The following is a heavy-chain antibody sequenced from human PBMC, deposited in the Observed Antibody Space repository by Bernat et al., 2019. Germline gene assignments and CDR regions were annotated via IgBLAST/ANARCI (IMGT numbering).Heavy chain of an antibody. Sequence: QVQLQESGPGLVKPSQTLSLTCTVSGVSIRSGGHYWTWIRQLPGKGLEWVGYIYYSGSTSYNPSLKSRITISIDTSKNQFSLKLSSVTAADTAVYYCARGIVALPRCFDYWGQGTMVTVSS. V-gene: IGHV4-31*03. J-gene: IGHJ4*03. D-gene: IGHD6-6*01. CDR3: ARGIVALPRCFDY. CDR1: GVSIRSGGHY. CDR2: IYYSGST.